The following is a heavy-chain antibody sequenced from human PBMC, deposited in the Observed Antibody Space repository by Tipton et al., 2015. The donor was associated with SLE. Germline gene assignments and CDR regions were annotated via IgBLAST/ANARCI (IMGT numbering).Heavy chain of an antibody. Sequence: GLVKPSQTLSLTCVISGDTISSDSATWNWVRQSPSRGLEWLARTYYKSQWYPDYAVFVESRIKIVPNTFNNQVSLHLSSVSPEDTAVYYCARDHVTSHPSRFGFDSWCQGTLVSVSS. J-gene: IGHJ4*02. V-gene: IGHV6-1*01. CDR2: TYYKSQWYP. CDR3: ARDHVTSHPSRFGFDS. D-gene: IGHD3-16*01. CDR1: GDTISSDSAT.